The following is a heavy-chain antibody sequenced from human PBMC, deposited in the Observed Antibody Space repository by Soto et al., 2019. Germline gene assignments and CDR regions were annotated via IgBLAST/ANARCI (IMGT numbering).Heavy chain of an antibody. V-gene: IGHV1-2*04. CDR1: GYTFTGYY. CDR3: ARGRRIMITFGGAIVMSYYGMDV. D-gene: IGHD3-16*02. J-gene: IGHJ6*02. CDR2: INPNSGGT. Sequence: GASVKVSCKASGYTFTGYYMHWVRQAPGQGLEWMGWINPNSGGTNYAQKFQGWVTMTRDTSISTAYMELSRLRSDDTAVYYCARGRRIMITFGGAIVMSYYGMDVWGQGTTVTVPS.